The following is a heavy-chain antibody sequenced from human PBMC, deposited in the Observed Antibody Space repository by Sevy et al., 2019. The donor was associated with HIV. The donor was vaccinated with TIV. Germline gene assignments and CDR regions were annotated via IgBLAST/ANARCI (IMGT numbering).Heavy chain of an antibody. V-gene: IGHV3-23*01. D-gene: IGHD6-13*01. CDR1: GFTFSRYA. Sequence: GGSLRLSCAASGFTFSRYAMSWVRQAPGKGLEWVSAISGSGGSTYYADSVKGRFTISRDNSKNTLYLQMNSLRAEDTAVYYCAKMGSSSWYEDYWGQGTLVTVSS. J-gene: IGHJ4*02. CDR2: ISGSGGST. CDR3: AKMGSSSWYEDY.